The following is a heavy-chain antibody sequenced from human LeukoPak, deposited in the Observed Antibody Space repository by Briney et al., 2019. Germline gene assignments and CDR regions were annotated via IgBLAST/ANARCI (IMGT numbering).Heavy chain of an antibody. CDR1: GFTVSSNH. D-gene: IGHD5-12*01. CDR2: IYSGSST. CDR3: ARGSYSGYDY. J-gene: IGHJ4*02. V-gene: IGHV3-66*01. Sequence: GGSLRLSCAASGFTVSSNHMSWVRQAPGKGLEWVSVIYSGSSTYYADAVKGRFTITRDNSKNTLYLQMNSLRGEDTAVYYCARGSYSGYDYWGQGTLVTVSS.